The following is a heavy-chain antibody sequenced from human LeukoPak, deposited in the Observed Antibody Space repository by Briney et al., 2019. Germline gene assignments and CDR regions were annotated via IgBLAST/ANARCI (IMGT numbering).Heavy chain of an antibody. CDR1: GLTFSSYA. CDR3: AKAPYYDFWSGYYPFDY. D-gene: IGHD3-3*01. CDR2: ISGSGGST. J-gene: IGHJ4*02. Sequence: GGSLRLSCAASGLTFSSYAMSWVRQAPGKGLEWVSAISGSGGSTYYADSVKGRFTISRDNSKNTLYLQMNSLRAEDTAVYYCAKAPYYDFWSGYYPFDYWGQGTLVTVSS. V-gene: IGHV3-23*01.